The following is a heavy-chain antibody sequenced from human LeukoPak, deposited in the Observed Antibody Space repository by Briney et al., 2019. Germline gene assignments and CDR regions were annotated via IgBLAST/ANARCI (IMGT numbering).Heavy chain of an antibody. Sequence: GESLKIPCKGSGYSFSSYWIGWVRQMPGKGLEWMVIIYPRDCDTRYSPSFLGQVTISVDKSINSAYLQWSSLKASDTAIYYCARRRDGTGSPLEYWGQGTLVTVSS. CDR1: GYSFSSYW. D-gene: IGHD2-8*02. CDR3: ARRRDGTGSPLEY. CDR2: IYPRDCDT. V-gene: IGHV5-51*01. J-gene: IGHJ4*02.